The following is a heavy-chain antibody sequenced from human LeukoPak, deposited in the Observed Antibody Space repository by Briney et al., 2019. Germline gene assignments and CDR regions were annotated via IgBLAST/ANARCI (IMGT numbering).Heavy chain of an antibody. CDR3: AREIPDIVVVPAAIGWFDP. V-gene: IGHV4-34*01. CDR2: INHSGST. J-gene: IGHJ5*02. D-gene: IGHD2-2*02. Sequence: SETLSLTCAVYGGSFSGYYWSWFRQPPGKGLEWIGEINHSGSTNYNPSLKSRVTISVDTSKNQFSLKLSSVTAADTAVYYCAREIPDIVVVPAAIGWFDPWGQGTLVTVAS. CDR1: GGSFSGYY.